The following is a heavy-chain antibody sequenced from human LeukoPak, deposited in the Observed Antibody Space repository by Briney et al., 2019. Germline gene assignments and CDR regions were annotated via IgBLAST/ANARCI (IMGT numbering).Heavy chain of an antibody. Sequence: PGGSLRLSCAASGFTFRSYGMHWVRQAPGKGLEWVAFIRYDGSNNDYADSVKGRFTISRDNSKNTLYLQMNSLRAEDTAVYYCARAVSSASPASDIWGQGTMVTAS. J-gene: IGHJ3*02. CDR3: ARAVSSASPASDI. CDR1: GFTFRSYG. V-gene: IGHV3-30*02. CDR2: IRYDGSNN. D-gene: IGHD6-19*01.